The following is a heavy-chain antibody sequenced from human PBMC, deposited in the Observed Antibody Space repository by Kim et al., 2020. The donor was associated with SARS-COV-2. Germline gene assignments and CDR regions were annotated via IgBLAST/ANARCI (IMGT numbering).Heavy chain of an antibody. J-gene: IGHJ4*01. Sequence: SETLSLTCTVSGYSISSGYYWGWIRQPPGKGLEWIGSIYHSGSTYYNPSLKSRVTISVDTSKNQFSLKLSSVTAADTAVYYCAGTPWEYSSSSVFDYWG. CDR2: IYHSGST. D-gene: IGHD6-6*01. CDR3: AGTPWEYSSSSVFDY. CDR1: GYSISSGYY. V-gene: IGHV4-38-2*02.